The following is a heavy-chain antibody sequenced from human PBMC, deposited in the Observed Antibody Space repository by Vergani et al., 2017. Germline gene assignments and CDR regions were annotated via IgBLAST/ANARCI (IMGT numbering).Heavy chain of an antibody. CDR2: IIPIFGTA. V-gene: IGHV1-69*12. CDR1: GGTFSSYA. J-gene: IGHJ6*02. Sequence: QVQLVQSGAEVKKPGSSVKVSCKASGGTFSSYAISWVLQAPGQGLEWMGGIIPIFGTANYAQKFQGRVTITADESTSTAYMELSSLRSEDTAVYYCASNCGVVAARSPNTYYYYGMDVWGQGP. D-gene: IGHD2-15*01. CDR3: ASNCGVVAARSPNTYYYYGMDV.